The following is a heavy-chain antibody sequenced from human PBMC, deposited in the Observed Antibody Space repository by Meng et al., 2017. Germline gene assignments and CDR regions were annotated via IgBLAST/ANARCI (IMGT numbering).Heavy chain of an antibody. D-gene: IGHD3-3*01. V-gene: IGHV4-34*01. CDR2: INHSGST. J-gene: IGHJ5*02. Sequence: SETLSLTCAVYGGSFSGYYWSWIRQPPGKGLEWIGEINHSGSTNYNPSLKSRVTISVDTSKNQFSLKPSSVTAADTAVYYCARGHLGLHDFWSGRMRFDPWGQGTLVTVSS. CDR3: ARGHLGLHDFWSGRMRFDP. CDR1: GGSFSGYY.